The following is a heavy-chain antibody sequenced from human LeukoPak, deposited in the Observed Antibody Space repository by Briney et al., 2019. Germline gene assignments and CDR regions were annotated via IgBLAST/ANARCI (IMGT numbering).Heavy chain of an antibody. Sequence: SQTLSLTCAISGDSVSSNRAAWNWITQSPSRGLECLGRTYYRSKWCNDYGVSVKSRITLSPDTSKNQFSLQLKSVTPEDTAVYYCVGEGGMAEAAFDYWGQGTLVTVSS. CDR2: TYYRSKWCN. CDR1: GDSVSSNRAA. D-gene: IGHD6-19*01. CDR3: VGEGGMAEAAFDY. J-gene: IGHJ4*02. V-gene: IGHV6-1*01.